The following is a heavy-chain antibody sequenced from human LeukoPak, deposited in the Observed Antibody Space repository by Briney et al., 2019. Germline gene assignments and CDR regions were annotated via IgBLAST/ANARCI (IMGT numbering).Heavy chain of an antibody. D-gene: IGHD3-22*01. V-gene: IGHV3-23*01. CDR3: ARRSSSGGYFDY. CDR1: GFTFSSYA. CDR2: ITGSGDST. J-gene: IGHJ4*02. Sequence: GGSLRLSCAASGFTFSSYAMSWARQAPGKGLEWVSAITGSGDSTYYADSVKGRFTFSRDNSKNTLYLQMNSLRAEDTAVYYCARRSSSGGYFDYWGQGTLVTVSS.